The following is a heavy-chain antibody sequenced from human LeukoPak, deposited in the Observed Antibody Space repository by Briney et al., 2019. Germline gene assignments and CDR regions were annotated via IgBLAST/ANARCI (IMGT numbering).Heavy chain of an antibody. CDR1: GFTFSSFW. D-gene: IGHD6-13*01. Sequence: GGSLRLSCADSGFTFSSFWMSWVRQAPGKGLVWVVFIRYDGSNKYYADSVKGRFTISRDDSKNTLYLQMNSLRAEDTAVYYCARDLMGIAYRGAFYYWGQGTLVTVSS. J-gene: IGHJ4*02. V-gene: IGHV3-30*02. CDR3: ARDLMGIAYRGAFYY. CDR2: IRYDGSNK.